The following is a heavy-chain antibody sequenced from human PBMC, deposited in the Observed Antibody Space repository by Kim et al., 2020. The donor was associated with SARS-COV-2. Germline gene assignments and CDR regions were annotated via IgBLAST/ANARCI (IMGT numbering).Heavy chain of an antibody. CDR3: ARRSWRGSGSYYYYYYGMDV. CDR1: GGTFSSYA. J-gene: IGHJ6*02. CDR2: IIPIFGTA. V-gene: IGHV1-69*13. D-gene: IGHD3-10*01. Sequence: SVKVSCKASGGTFSSYAISWVRQAPGQGLEWMGGIIPIFGTANYAQKFQGRVTITADESTSTAYMELSSLRSEDTAVYYCARRSWRGSGSYYYYYYGMDVWGQGTTVTVSS.